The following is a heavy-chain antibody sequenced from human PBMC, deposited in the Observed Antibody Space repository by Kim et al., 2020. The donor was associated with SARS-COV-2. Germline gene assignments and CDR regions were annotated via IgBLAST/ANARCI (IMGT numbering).Heavy chain of an antibody. CDR3: SGVRDIFYFVRGVFDY. CDR1: GGSFSGYY. Sequence: SETLSLTCAVYGGSFSGYYWSWIRQPPGKGLEWIGEINHSGSTNYNPSLKSRVTISVDTSKNQFSLKLSSGTAADTAVYYWSGVRDIFYFVRGVFDYWG. V-gene: IGHV4-34*01. J-gene: IGHJ4*01. D-gene: IGHD3-9*01. CDR2: INHSGST.